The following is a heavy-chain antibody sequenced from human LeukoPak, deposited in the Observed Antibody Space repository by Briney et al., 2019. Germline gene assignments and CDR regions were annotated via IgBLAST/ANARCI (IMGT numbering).Heavy chain of an antibody. CDR1: GFTFSSYA. CDR3: AKGRGYSSSSGIDY. D-gene: IGHD6-6*01. J-gene: IGHJ4*02. CDR2: ISGSA. Sequence: SGGSLRLSCAASGFTFSSYAMSWVRQAPGKGLKWVSPISGSAYYADSVKGRFTISRDNSKNTLYLQMNSLRAEDTAVYYCAKGRGYSSSSGIDYWGQGTLVTVSS. V-gene: IGHV3-23*01.